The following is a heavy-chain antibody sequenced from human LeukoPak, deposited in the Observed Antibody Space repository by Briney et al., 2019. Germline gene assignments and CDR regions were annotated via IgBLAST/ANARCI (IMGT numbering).Heavy chain of an antibody. V-gene: IGHV3-33*01. CDR2: IWYDGSNK. CDR3: ARDLGEMATIGPDY. D-gene: IGHD5-24*01. Sequence: GGSLRLSCAASGFTFSSYGMHWVRQAPGKGLEWVAVIWYDGSNKYYADSVKGRFTISRDNSKNTLYLQMNSLRAEDTAVYYCARDLGEMATIGPDYWGQGTLVTVSS. CDR1: GFTFSSYG. J-gene: IGHJ4*02.